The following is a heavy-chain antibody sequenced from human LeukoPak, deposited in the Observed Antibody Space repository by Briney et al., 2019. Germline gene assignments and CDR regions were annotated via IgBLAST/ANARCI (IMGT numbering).Heavy chain of an antibody. J-gene: IGHJ4*02. CDR1: GFTFSSYS. CDR3: ARGLWWELRGYFDY. Sequence: GGSLRLSCAASGFTFSSYSMNWVRQAPGKGLEWVSSISSSSSYIYYADSVKGRFTISRDNAKNSLYLQMNSLRAEDTAVYYCARGLWWELRGYFDYWGQGTLVTVSS. V-gene: IGHV3-21*01. CDR2: ISSSSSYI. D-gene: IGHD1-26*01.